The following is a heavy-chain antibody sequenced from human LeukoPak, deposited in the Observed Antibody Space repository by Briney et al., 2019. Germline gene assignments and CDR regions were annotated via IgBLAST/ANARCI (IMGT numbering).Heavy chain of an antibody. CDR3: ARAIGYDFLSGYFSPGGYYFDY. CDR2: INPTKDET. CDR1: GYTLTAYY. J-gene: IGHJ4*02. Sequence: AASVKVSCKASGYTLTAYYIHWVRQAPGQGLEWMGWINPTKDETYYGQKFRDRITLTRDTSNNTAYMRLSRLRSDDTAVYYCARAIGYDFLSGYFSPGGYYFDYWGQGTLVTVSS. D-gene: IGHD3-3*01. V-gene: IGHV1-2*02.